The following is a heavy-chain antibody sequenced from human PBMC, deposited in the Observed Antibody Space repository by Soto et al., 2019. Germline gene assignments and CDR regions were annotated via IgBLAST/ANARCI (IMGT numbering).Heavy chain of an antibody. D-gene: IGHD5-12*01. CDR2: INHSGST. CDR1: GGSFSGYY. Sequence: SETLSLTCAVYGGSFSGYYWSWIRQTPGKGLEWIGEINHSGSTNYNPSLKSRVTISVDTSKNQFSLKLSSVTAADTAVYYCARGDIVATRTDAFDIWGQGTMVTVSS. J-gene: IGHJ3*02. CDR3: ARGDIVATRTDAFDI. V-gene: IGHV4-34*01.